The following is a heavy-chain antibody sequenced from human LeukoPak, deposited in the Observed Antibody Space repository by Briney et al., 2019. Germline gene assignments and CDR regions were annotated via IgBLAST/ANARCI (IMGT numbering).Heavy chain of an antibody. V-gene: IGHV4-34*01. CDR2: INHSGST. CDR3: ARDPYYDSSGYYYYYYYYGMDV. Sequence: SETLSLTCAVYGGSFRGYYWSWLSHPPGKGLEWVGEINHSGSTNYNPSLESRVTISVDTSKNQFSLKLSSVTAAGTAVYYCARDPYYDSSGYYYYYYYYGMDVWGQGTTVTVSS. CDR1: GGSFRGYY. J-gene: IGHJ6*02. D-gene: IGHD3-22*01.